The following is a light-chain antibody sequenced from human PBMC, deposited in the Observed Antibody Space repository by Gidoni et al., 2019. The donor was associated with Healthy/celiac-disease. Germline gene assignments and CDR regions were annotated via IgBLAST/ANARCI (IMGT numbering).Light chain of an antibody. CDR2: DVS. Sequence: QSALTQPASVSGSPGQSITSSCTGTSSDVGGYNYVSWYQQPPGKAPKLMIYDVSNRPSGVSNRFSGSKSGNTASLTISGLQAEDEADYYCSSYTSISTKVFGTGTKFTVL. CDR3: SSYTSISTKV. V-gene: IGLV2-14*01. J-gene: IGLJ1*01. CDR1: SSDVGGYNY.